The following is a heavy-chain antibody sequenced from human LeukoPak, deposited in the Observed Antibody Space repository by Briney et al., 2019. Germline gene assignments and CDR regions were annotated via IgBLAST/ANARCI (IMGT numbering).Heavy chain of an antibody. J-gene: IGHJ4*02. CDR1: GFTFSSYG. CDR3: ARNSDYYDYSPQSV. D-gene: IGHD3-22*01. CDR2: IGHDGADK. Sequence: GGSLRLSCAASGFTFSSYGMHWVRQAPGKGLEWVALIGHDGADKYYADSVKGRFLISRDNSKNMLFLQMNSLIIEDTAVYYCARNSDYYDYSPQSVWGQGTLVIVS. V-gene: IGHV3-30*19.